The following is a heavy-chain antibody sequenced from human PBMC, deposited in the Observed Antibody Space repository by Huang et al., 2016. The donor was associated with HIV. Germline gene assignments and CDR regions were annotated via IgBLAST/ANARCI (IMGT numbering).Heavy chain of an antibody. D-gene: IGHD3-22*01. Sequence: QVQLVQSGGEVKKPGASVKFSCKASDYTFTSYGISWVRQAPGQGLEWMGWISTNKGDTNYAQKFQGRVTMTTDTSTSTAYMELRSLRSDDTAVYYCGGSSGYWSFDYWGQGTLVTVSS. CDR3: GGSSGYWSFDY. CDR1: DYTFTSYG. CDR2: ISTNKGDT. V-gene: IGHV1-18*04. J-gene: IGHJ4*02.